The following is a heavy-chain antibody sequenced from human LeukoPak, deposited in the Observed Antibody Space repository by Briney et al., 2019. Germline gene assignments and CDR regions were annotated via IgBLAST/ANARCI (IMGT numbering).Heavy chain of an antibody. CDR2: IWYDGSNK. CDR1: GFTVSSNY. V-gene: IGHV3-33*08. CDR3: ARDGDAYSSGWL. D-gene: IGHD6-19*01. Sequence: GGSLRLSCAASGFTVSSNYMSWVRQAPGKGLEWVAVIWYDGSNKYYADSVKGRFTISRDNSKNTLYLQMNSLRAEDTAVYYCARDGDAYSSGWLWGQGTLVTVSS. J-gene: IGHJ4*02.